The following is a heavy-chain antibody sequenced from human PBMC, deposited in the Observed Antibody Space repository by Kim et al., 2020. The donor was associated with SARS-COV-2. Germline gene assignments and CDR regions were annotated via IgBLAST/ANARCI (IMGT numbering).Heavy chain of an antibody. Sequence: GGSLRLSCAASGFTLSSYCMNWVRQAPGKGLEWVSMISSNRSYKYYADSVKGRFTISRDNAKNSLYLQMNSLRAEDTAVYYCARDSGYDPFFGYWGQGTLVTVSS. V-gene: IGHV3-21*01. J-gene: IGHJ4*02. CDR3: ARDSGYDPFFGY. CDR1: GFTLSSYC. D-gene: IGHD5-12*01. CDR2: ISSNRSYK.